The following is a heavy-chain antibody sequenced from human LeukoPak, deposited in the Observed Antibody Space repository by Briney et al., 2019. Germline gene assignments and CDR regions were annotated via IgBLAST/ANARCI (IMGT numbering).Heavy chain of an antibody. CDR3: AKQTGSGLFILP. J-gene: IGHJ4*02. D-gene: IGHD3/OR15-3a*01. CDR2: IYYSGST. V-gene: IGHV4-39*01. CDR1: GGSIGSNSYY. Sequence: SETLSLTCTVSGGSIGSNSYYWGWIRQPPGKGLEWIGSIYYSGSTYYNLSLKSRVTISVDTSKNQFSLKLSSVTAADTAVYYCAKQTGSGLFILPGGQGTLVTVSS.